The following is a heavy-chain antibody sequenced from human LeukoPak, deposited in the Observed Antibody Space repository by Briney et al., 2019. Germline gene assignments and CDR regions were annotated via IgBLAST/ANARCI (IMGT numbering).Heavy chain of an antibody. CDR1: GGSTSSYY. D-gene: IGHD3-10*01. V-gene: IGHV4-4*09. Sequence: SETLSLTCTVSGGSTSSYYWSWIRQPPGKGLEWIGYIYTSGSTNYNPSLKSRVTISVDTSKNQFSLKLSSVTAADTAVYYCARQYYSDAFDIWGQGTMVTVSS. CDR3: ARQYYSDAFDI. J-gene: IGHJ3*02. CDR2: IYTSGST.